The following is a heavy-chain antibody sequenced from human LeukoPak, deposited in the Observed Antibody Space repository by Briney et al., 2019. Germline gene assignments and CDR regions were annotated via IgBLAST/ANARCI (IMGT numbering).Heavy chain of an antibody. CDR3: ARGPKGLVWFGELLGSAWFDP. D-gene: IGHD3-10*01. Sequence: SETLSLTCTVSGGSISSYYWSWIRQPPGKGLEWIEYIYYSGSTNYNPSLKSRVTISVDTSKNQFSLKLSSVTAADTAVYYCARGPKGLVWFGELLGSAWFDPWGQGTLVTVSS. CDR1: GGSISSYY. J-gene: IGHJ5*02. CDR2: IYYSGST. V-gene: IGHV4-59*01.